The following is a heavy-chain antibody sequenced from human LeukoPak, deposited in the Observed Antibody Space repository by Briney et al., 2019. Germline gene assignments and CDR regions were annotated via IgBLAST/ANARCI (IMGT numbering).Heavy chain of an antibody. CDR2: ISSSSSTI. CDR3: AKGDVDSPMNFYH. D-gene: IGHD5-12*01. CDR1: GFTFSSYS. J-gene: IGHJ4*02. V-gene: IGHV3-48*01. Sequence: GGSLRLSCAASGFTFSSYSMNWVRQAPGKGLEWVSYISSSSSTIYYADSVKGRFTISRDNAKNSLYLQMDSLTTEDTAFYYCAKGDVDSPMNFYHWGQGTLVTVSS.